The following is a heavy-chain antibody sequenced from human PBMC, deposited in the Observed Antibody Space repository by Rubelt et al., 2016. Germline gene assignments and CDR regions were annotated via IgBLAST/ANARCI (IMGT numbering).Heavy chain of an antibody. V-gene: IGHV4-34*02. CDR1: GGSFNDYY. CDR3: ALGDHSGTPIDY. Sequence: QVQLKQWGAGLLKPSETLSLTCAVYGGSFNDYYWSWIRQPPGKGLEWIGEIDHSGSTNYNPSLKSRVTISVDRSKNQFSLKLTAVTAADTAVYYCALGDHSGTPIDYWGQGTVVTVSS. D-gene: IGHD1-1*01. J-gene: IGHJ4*02. CDR2: IDHSGST.